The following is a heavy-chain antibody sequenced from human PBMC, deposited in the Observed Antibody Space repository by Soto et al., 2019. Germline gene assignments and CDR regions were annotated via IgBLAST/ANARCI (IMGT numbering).Heavy chain of an antibody. CDR2: IYYSGST. CDR3: ARDKAVPGTSHYGMDV. CDR1: GGSISSGDYY. D-gene: IGHD6-19*01. J-gene: IGHJ6*02. V-gene: IGHV4-30-4*01. Sequence: SETLSLTCTVSGGSISSGDYYWSWIRQPPGKGLEWIGYIYYSGSTYYNPSLKSRVTISVDTSKNQFSLKLSSVTAADTAVYYCARDKAVPGTSHYGMDVWGQGTTVTVSS.